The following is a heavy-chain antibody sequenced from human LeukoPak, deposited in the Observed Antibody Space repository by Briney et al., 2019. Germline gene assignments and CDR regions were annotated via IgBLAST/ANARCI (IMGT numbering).Heavy chain of an antibody. V-gene: IGHV1-18*01. CDR2: ISAYNGNT. D-gene: IGHD6-13*01. CDR3: ARVSGGSQGYSSSWYPFFDY. CDR1: GYTFTSYG. J-gene: IGHJ4*02. Sequence: ASVKVSCKASGYTFTSYGISWVRQAPGQGLEWMGWISAYNGNTNYAQKLQGRVTMTTDTSTSTAYMELRSLRSDDTAVYYCARVSGGSQGYSSSWYPFFDYWGQGTLVTVSS.